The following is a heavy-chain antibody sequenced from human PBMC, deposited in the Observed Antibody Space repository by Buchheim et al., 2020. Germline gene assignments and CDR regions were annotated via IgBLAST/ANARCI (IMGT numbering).Heavy chain of an antibody. CDR1: GFTFSSYA. V-gene: IGHV3-23*01. J-gene: IGHJ4*02. Sequence: EVQLLESGGGLVQPGGSLRLSCAASGFTFSSYAMSWVRQASGKGLEWVSAISPSGSDTYYADSVKGRFTISSDNSQNTLFLQMNSLRAEDTAVYYCAKRVHYGDYAYFDYWGQGT. D-gene: IGHD4-17*01. CDR2: ISPSGSDT. CDR3: AKRVHYGDYAYFDY.